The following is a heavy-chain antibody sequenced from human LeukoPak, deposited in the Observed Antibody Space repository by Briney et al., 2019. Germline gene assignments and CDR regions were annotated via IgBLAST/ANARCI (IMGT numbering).Heavy chain of an antibody. CDR2: IYTSGST. Sequence: LSETLSLTCTVSGGSISSYYWSWIRQPAGKGLEWIGRIYTSGSTNYNPSLKSRVTMSVDTSKNQFSLKLSSVTAADTAVYYCARVSEMATTDYYYYYMDVWGKGTTVTVSS. CDR3: ARVSEMATTDYYYYYMDV. D-gene: IGHD5-24*01. V-gene: IGHV4-4*07. J-gene: IGHJ6*03. CDR1: GGSISSYY.